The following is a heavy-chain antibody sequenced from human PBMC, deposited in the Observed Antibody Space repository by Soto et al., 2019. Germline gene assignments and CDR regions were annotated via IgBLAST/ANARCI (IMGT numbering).Heavy chain of an antibody. D-gene: IGHD6-13*01. CDR2: ISANNGNT. CDR1: GYTFASYD. Sequence: GASVKVSCKASGYTFASYDINWVRQAAGQGLEWMGWISANNGNTNYAQKLQGRVTMTTDTSTSTAYMELRSLRSDDTAVYYCARDFFSSSWYYFDYWGQGTLVTVSS. J-gene: IGHJ4*02. V-gene: IGHV1-18*01. CDR3: ARDFFSSSWYYFDY.